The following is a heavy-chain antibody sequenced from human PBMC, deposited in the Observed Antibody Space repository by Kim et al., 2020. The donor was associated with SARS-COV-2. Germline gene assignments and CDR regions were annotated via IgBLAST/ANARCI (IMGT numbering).Heavy chain of an antibody. V-gene: IGHV4-4*02. D-gene: IGHD6-13*01. Sequence: NYNPSIKSRVTISVDKSKNQFSRKLSSVTAADTAVYYCASLSAAAAPRGYWGQGTLVTVSS. J-gene: IGHJ4*02. CDR3: ASLSAAAAPRGY.